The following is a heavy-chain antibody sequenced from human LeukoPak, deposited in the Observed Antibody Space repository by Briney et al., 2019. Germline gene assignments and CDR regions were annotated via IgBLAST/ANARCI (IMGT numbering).Heavy chain of an antibody. Sequence: SETLSLTCSVSGGSIIRSNYYWGWIRQPPGKGLEWIGTVYYSGSTNYNPSLKSRVTISVDTSKNQFSLKLSSVTAADTAIYYCATHVDATRGYYFESWGQGPLVTVSS. CDR1: GGSIIRSNYY. V-gene: IGHV4-39*01. D-gene: IGHD1-1*01. CDR2: VYYSGST. CDR3: ATHVDATRGYYFES. J-gene: IGHJ4*02.